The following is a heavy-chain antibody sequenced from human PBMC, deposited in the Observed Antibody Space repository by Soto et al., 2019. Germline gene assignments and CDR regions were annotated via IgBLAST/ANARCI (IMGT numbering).Heavy chain of an antibody. V-gene: IGHV3-21*01. CDR3: ARGPSNGMDV. CDR2: ISSSSSYI. CDR1: GFTFSSYS. D-gene: IGHD4-4*01. Sequence: EVQLVESGGGLVKPGGSLRLSCAASGFTFSSYSMNWVRQAPGKGLEWVSSISSSSSYIYYADSVKGRFTISRDNAKNSQYLQMNSLRAEDTAVYYCARGPSNGMDVWGQGTTVTVSS. J-gene: IGHJ6*02.